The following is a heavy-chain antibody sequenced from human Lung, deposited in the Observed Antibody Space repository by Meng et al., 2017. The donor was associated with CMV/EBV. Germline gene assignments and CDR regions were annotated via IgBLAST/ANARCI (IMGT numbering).Heavy chain of an antibody. CDR3: ATLPEGAIFGDYGMDV. J-gene: IGHJ6*01. Sequence: SVXVSXXASGGTFSSYAISWVRQAPGQGLEWMGGIIPIFGTANYAQKFQGRVTITTDESTSTAYMELSSLRSEDTAVYYCATLPEGAIFGDYGMDVWGQGNXVNGYS. V-gene: IGHV1-69*05. CDR2: IIPIFGTA. CDR1: GGTFSSYA. D-gene: IGHD3-3*01.